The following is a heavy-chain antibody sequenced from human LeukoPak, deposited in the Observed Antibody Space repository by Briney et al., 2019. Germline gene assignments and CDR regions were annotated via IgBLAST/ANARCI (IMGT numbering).Heavy chain of an antibody. CDR2: IKQDGSEK. CDR3: AGGNTYYDFWSGYSDNWFDP. D-gene: IGHD3-3*01. CDR1: GFTFSSYW. V-gene: IGHV3-7*01. Sequence: GGSLRLSCAASGFTFSSYWMSWVRQAPGQGLEWVANIKQDGSEKYYVDSVKGRFTISRDNAKNSLYLQMNSLRAEDTAVYYCAGGNTYYDFWSGYSDNWFDPWGQGTLVTVSS. J-gene: IGHJ5*02.